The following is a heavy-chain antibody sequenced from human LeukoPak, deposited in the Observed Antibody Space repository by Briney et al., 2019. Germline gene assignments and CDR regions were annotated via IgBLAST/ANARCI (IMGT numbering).Heavy chain of an antibody. J-gene: IGHJ4*02. CDR1: GYTFTSYY. CDR3: ARDRGYSYYYDTSGYFDF. CDR2: VSTVNGKT. Sequence: GASLKVSCKASGYTFTSYYLHWVRQAPGQRLEWMGWVSTVNGKTKYSQKFQGRVTFTRDTSADTVYMELSSLSSEDTAVYYCARDRGYSYYYDTSGYFDFWGQGTLVTVSS. V-gene: IGHV1-3*04. D-gene: IGHD3-22*01.